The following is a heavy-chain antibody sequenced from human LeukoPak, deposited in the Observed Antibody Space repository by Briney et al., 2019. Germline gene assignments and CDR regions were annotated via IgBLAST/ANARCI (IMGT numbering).Heavy chain of an antibody. Sequence: PSETLSLTCAVYGGSFSGYYWSWIRQPPGKGLEWIGEINHSGSTNYNPSLKSRVTISVDTSKNQFSLKLSSVTAADTAVYYCARVGRGLLWFGPPMGYFDYWGQGTLVTVSS. CDR1: GGSFSGYY. D-gene: IGHD3-10*01. V-gene: IGHV4-34*01. CDR3: ARVGRGLLWFGPPMGYFDY. CDR2: INHSGST. J-gene: IGHJ4*02.